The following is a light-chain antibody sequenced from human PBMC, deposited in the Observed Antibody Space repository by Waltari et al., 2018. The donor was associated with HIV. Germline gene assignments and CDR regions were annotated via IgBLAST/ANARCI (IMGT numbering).Light chain of an antibody. J-gene: IGLJ3*02. CDR2: DDS. CDR1: SIGSKS. V-gene: IGLV3-21*04. CDR3: QVWDGGSSCV. Sequence: SYVLIQPPSVSEAPGETASITCGGNSIGSKSVHWYQQKPGQAPVVVIYDDSDRPSGIPGRFSGSNSGNTATLTINRVEAGDEADYYCQVWDGGSSCVFGGGTKLTVL.